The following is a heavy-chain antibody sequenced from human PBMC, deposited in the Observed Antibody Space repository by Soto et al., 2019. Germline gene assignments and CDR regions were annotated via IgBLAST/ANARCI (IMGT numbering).Heavy chain of an antibody. CDR1: GFTFSSYG. Sequence: GGSLRLSCAASGFTFSSYGMHWVRQAPGKGLEWVAVIWYDGSNKYYADSGKGRFTISRDNSKNTLYLQMNSLRAEDTAVYYCAREGIQLWLVYYYYYMDVWGKGTTVTVSS. J-gene: IGHJ6*03. CDR2: IWYDGSNK. CDR3: AREGIQLWLVYYYYYMDV. D-gene: IGHD5-18*01. V-gene: IGHV3-33*01.